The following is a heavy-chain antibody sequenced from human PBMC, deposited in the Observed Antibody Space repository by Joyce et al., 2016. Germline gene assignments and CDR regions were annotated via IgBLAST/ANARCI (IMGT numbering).Heavy chain of an antibody. V-gene: IGHV2-70*13. D-gene: IGHD4-17*01. CDR2: IDCEGDE. CDR3: TRLGGPHGDYWYFDL. J-gene: IGHJ2*01. CDR1: GFSLTTYGMC. Sequence: QVTLRESGPALVKPSQTLTLTCTFSGFSLTTYGMCVSWIRQPPGKALEWLALIDCEGDEYYSTSLKTRLKISKDTARNRVFLTMTNVDPVDTATYCGTRLGGPHGDYWYFDLWGRGTLVTVSS.